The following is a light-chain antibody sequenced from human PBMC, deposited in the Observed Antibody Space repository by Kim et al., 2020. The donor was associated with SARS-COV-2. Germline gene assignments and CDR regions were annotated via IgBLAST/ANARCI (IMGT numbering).Light chain of an antibody. J-gene: IGLJ1*01. V-gene: IGLV1-44*01. CDR3: AAWDDSLNGYV. Sequence: QSVLTQPPSASETPGQRVTIACSGSSSNIGSNNVNWYQQLPGTAPKLLIHSNNQRPSGVPDRFSGSKSGTSASLAISGLQSEDEADYYCAAWDDSLNGYVFGTGTKVTVL. CDR2: SNN. CDR1: SSNIGSNN.